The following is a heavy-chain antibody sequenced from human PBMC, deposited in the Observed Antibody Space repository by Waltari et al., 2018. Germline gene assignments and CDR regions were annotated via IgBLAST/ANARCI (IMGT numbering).Heavy chain of an antibody. CDR3: ALWESGWRAFRF. Sequence: QVQLQESGPGLVKSSETLSLTCTVSGVSVRGYFWNWSRQAPGKGPEWIGYIRHTGDTKQNPSLKSRVTMSVDTSRNDFSLRLSSVTAADTAVYYCALWESGWRAFRFWGQGTLGTVSS. D-gene: IGHD6-19*01. V-gene: IGHV4-59*08. J-gene: IGHJ4*03. CDR2: IRHTGDT. CDR1: GVSVRGYF.